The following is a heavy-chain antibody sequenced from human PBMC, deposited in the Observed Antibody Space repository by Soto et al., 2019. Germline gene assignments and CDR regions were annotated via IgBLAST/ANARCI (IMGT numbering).Heavy chain of an antibody. Sequence: EVQLVESGGGLVQPGGSLRLSCAASGFTFSSYWMSWVRQAPGKGLEWVANIKQDGSEKYYVDSVKGRFTISRDNAKNSLYLQMNSLRAEDTAVYYCAREDSSGYYHHLYYFDYWGQGTLVTVSS. D-gene: IGHD3-22*01. CDR3: AREDSSGYYHHLYYFDY. CDR1: GFTFSSYW. J-gene: IGHJ4*02. V-gene: IGHV3-7*03. CDR2: IKQDGSEK.